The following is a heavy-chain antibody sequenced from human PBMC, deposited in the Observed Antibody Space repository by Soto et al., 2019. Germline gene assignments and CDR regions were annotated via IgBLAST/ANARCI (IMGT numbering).Heavy chain of an antibody. CDR3: ARGGGNFDQ. Sequence: EVQLVESGGGLVQPGGSLRLTCAASGFTLSGHWMSWVRQAPGKGLEWVANIKQDGSDKYYVDSLKGRFTISRDNAKNSLYLEMNTLRAEATVVYYCARGGGNFDQWGQGTLVTVSS. CDR1: GFTLSGHW. CDR2: IKQDGSDK. D-gene: IGHD3-16*01. V-gene: IGHV3-7*04. J-gene: IGHJ4*02.